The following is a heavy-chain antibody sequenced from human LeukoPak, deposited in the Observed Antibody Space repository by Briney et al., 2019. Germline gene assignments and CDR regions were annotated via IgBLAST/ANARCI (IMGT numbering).Heavy chain of an antibody. J-gene: IGHJ4*02. V-gene: IGHV4-34*01. CDR1: GGSLSGYY. CDR3: ARGLRFLEWFPLDY. D-gene: IGHD3-3*01. Sequence: SETLSLTCAVYGGSLSGYYWSWIRQPPGKGLEWIGEINHSGSTNYNPSLKSRVTISVDTSKNQFSLKLSSVTAADTAVYYCARGLRFLEWFPLDYWGQGTLVTVSS. CDR2: INHSGST.